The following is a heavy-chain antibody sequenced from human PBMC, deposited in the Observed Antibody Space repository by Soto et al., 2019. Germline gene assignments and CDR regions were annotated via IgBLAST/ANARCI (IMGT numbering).Heavy chain of an antibody. Sequence: ELQLVVSGGGLVKPGGSLRLSCIASGFTFSHAWMNWVRQAPGKGLEWVGRIKSKTDGGTIDYAAPVKGRFTISRDDSENTLYLQMNSLKTEDTAVYYCTASYRDYVGSAFDIWGQGTMVTVSS. V-gene: IGHV3-15*07. J-gene: IGHJ3*02. D-gene: IGHD4-17*01. CDR3: TASYRDYVGSAFDI. CDR1: GFTFSHAW. CDR2: IKSKTDGGTI.